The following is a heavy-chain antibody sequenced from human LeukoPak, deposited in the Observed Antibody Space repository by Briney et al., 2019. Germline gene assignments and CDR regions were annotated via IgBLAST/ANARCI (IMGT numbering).Heavy chain of an antibody. CDR3: ARDTYVAEGWGGYYYYMDV. D-gene: IGHD3-16*01. V-gene: IGHV4-4*07. J-gene: IGHJ6*03. CDR2: IYTSGST. Sequence: PSETLSLTCTVSGGSISSYYWSWIRQPAGKGLEWIGRIYTSGSTNYNPSLKSRVTMSVDTSKNQFSLKLSSVTAADTAVYYCARDTYVAEGWGGYYYYMDVWGKGTTVTVSS. CDR1: GGSISSYY.